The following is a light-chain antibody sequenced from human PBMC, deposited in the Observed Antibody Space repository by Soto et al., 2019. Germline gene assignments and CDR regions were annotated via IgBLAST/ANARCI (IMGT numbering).Light chain of an antibody. CDR2: DAS. J-gene: IGKJ5*01. CDR1: QDISNY. CDR3: QQYDNLPIT. V-gene: IGKV1-33*01. Sequence: DIQMTQSPSSLSASVGDRVTITCQASQDISNYLNLYQQKPGKAPKLLIYDASNLETGVPSRFSGSGSGTDFTFAISSLQPEDIATYYCQQYDNLPITFGQWTRLEIK.